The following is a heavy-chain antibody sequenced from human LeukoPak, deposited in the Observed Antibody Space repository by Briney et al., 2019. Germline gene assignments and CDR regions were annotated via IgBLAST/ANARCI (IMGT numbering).Heavy chain of an antibody. J-gene: IGHJ4*02. CDR1: GYTFTGYY. Sequence: ASVKVSCEASGYTFTGYYMHWVRQAPGQGLEWMGWINPNSGGTNYAQKFQGRVTMTRDTSISTAYMELSRLRSDDTAVYYCARGYGSGSYSYRLFDYWGQGTLVTVSS. D-gene: IGHD3-10*01. V-gene: IGHV1-2*02. CDR3: ARGYGSGSYSYRLFDY. CDR2: INPNSGGT.